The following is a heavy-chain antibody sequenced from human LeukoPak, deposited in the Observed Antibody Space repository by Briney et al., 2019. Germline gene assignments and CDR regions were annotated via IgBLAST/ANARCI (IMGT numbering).Heavy chain of an antibody. CDR1: GFTFSSYW. J-gene: IGHJ4*02. D-gene: IGHD6-19*01. Sequence: GGSLRLSCAASGFTFSSYWMHWVRQAPGKGLVWVSRINSGGSSTSYADSVKGRFTISRDNAKNTLYLQMNSLRAENTAVYYCARDQGYSSGWALGYWGKGTLVTVSS. CDR3: ARDQGYSSGWALGY. V-gene: IGHV3-74*01. CDR2: INSGGSST.